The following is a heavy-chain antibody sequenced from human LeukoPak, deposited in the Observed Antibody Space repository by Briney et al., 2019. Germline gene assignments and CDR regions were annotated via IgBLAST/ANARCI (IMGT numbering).Heavy chain of an antibody. CDR3: ANAILNYGMDV. Sequence: GGSLRLSCAASGFTFSSYGMHWVRQAPGKGLEWVAVISYDGSNKYYADSVKGRFTISRDNSKNTLYLQMNSLRAEDTAVYYCANAILNYGMDVWAKGPRSPSP. CDR2: ISYDGSNK. J-gene: IGHJ6*02. CDR1: GFTFSSYG. V-gene: IGHV3-30*18.